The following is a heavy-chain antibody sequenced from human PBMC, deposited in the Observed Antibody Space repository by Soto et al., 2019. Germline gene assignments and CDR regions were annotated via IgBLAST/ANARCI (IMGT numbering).Heavy chain of an antibody. D-gene: IGHD3-10*01. Sequence: ASVKVSCKASENTFTSYDINWVRQATGHGLEWMGWINPNSGNIGYAQKFQGRVTMTRDTAIRTAYMEVSRLRSDDTAVYYCARGRASGSYYLLDYWGQGTLVTVSS. V-gene: IGHV1-8*01. CDR3: ARGRASGSYYLLDY. J-gene: IGHJ4*02. CDR2: INPNSGNI. CDR1: ENTFTSYD.